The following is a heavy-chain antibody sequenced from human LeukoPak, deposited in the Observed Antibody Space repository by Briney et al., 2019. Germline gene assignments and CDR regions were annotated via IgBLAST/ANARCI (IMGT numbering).Heavy chain of an antibody. V-gene: IGHV3-74*01. D-gene: IGHD6-6*01. CDR2: ISPTGSTT. J-gene: IGHJ4*02. Sequence: GGSLRVSCTASGFSFSGHWMQWARQRPGKGLVWVSRISPTGSTTSYADSVKGRFTVSRDNAKNTLYLQVNNLRAEDTAVYYCARGPNSNWSGLDFWGQGTLLTVSS. CDR3: ARGPNSNWSGLDF. CDR1: GFSFSGHW.